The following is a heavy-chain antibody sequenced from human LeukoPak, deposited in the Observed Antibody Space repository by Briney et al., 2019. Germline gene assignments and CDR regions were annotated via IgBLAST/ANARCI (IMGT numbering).Heavy chain of an antibody. Sequence: AGGSLRLSCAASGFTVSSNYMSWVRQAPGKGLEWVSVIYSGGSTYYADSVKGRFTISRDNSKNTLYLQMNSPRAEDTAVYYCARDQLLWFGELSSTKSNWFDPWGQGTLVTVSS. CDR1: GFTVSSNY. V-gene: IGHV3-66*01. D-gene: IGHD3-10*01. CDR3: ARDQLLWFGELSSTKSNWFDP. CDR2: IYSGGST. J-gene: IGHJ5*02.